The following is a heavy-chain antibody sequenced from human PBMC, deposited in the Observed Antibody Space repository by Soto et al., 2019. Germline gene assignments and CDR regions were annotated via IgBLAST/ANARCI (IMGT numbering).Heavy chain of an antibody. CDR3: AREGNTPMVARGPTGFFDY. V-gene: IGHV3-11*01. J-gene: IGHJ4*02. D-gene: IGHD5-18*01. CDR1: GFTFSDYY. Sequence: QVQLVESGGNLVKSGGSLRLSCAASGFTFSDYYMSWIRQAPGKGLEWVSYISSSGSTIYYADSVKGRFTISRDNAKNILYLQMKSLRAEDTAVYYCAREGNTPMVARGPTGFFDYWGQGTLVTVSS. CDR2: ISSSGSTI.